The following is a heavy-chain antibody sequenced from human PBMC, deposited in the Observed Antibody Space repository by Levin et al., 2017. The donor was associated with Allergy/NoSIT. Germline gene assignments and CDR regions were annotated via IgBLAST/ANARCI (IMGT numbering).Heavy chain of an antibody. CDR1: GGSISSDSYY. CDR2: IYYSGSA. V-gene: IGHV4-39*07. Sequence: ASETLSLTCTVSGGSISSDSYYWAWIRQPPGKGLEWIGSIYYSGSAYYNPSLKTRLTISVDTSKNQFSLRLNSVTAADTAVYYCAGEPNSPYYYYYGLDVWGQGTTVTVSS. J-gene: IGHJ6*02. CDR3: AGEPNSPYYYYYGLDV. D-gene: IGHD2/OR15-2a*01.